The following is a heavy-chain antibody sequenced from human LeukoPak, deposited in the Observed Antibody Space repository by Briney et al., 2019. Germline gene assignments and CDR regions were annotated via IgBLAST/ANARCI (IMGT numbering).Heavy chain of an antibody. CDR2: ISSSSSYI. J-gene: IGHJ5*02. D-gene: IGHD2-2*01. V-gene: IGHV3-21*01. CDR1: GFTFSSYS. Sequence: GGSLRLSCAASGFTFSSYSMNWVRQAPGKGLEWVSSISSSSSYIYYADSVKGRFTISRDNSKNTLYLQMNSLRAEDTAVYYCAKDLSSTRPSGFDPWGQGTLVTVSS. CDR3: AKDLSSTRPSGFDP.